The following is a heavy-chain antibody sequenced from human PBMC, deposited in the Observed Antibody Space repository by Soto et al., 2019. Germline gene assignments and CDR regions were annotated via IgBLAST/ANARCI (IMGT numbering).Heavy chain of an antibody. CDR2: IYYSGST. J-gene: IGHJ3*02. V-gene: IGHV4-31*03. Sequence: SETLSLTCTVSGGSISSGGYYWSWIRQHPGKGLEWIGYIYYSGSTYYNPSLKSRVTISVDTSKNQFSLKLSSVTAADTAVYYCARGVDSSSDAFDIWGQGTMVTVSS. CDR3: ARGVDSSSDAFDI. D-gene: IGHD6-19*01. CDR1: GGSISSGGYY.